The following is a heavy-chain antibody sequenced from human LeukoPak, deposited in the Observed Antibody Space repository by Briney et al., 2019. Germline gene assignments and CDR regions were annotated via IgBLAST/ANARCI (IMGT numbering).Heavy chain of an antibody. D-gene: IGHD4-17*01. Sequence: LTGGSLRLSCVASGFTINTYAMSWVRQAPGKGLEWVSGISGSGGSTYYADSVKGRFTISRDNSKNTLYLQMNSLRAEDTAVYYCAKSRSDYGDSWGLYNYYYYYGMDVWGQGTTVTVSS. CDR1: GFTINTYA. J-gene: IGHJ6*02. CDR2: ISGSGGST. CDR3: AKSRSDYGDSWGLYNYYYYYGMDV. V-gene: IGHV3-23*01.